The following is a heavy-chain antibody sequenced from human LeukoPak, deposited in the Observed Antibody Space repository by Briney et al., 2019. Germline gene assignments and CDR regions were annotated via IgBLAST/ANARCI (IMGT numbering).Heavy chain of an antibody. CDR2: INHSGST. D-gene: IGHD3-9*01. Sequence: SETLSLTCAVYGGSFSGYYWSWIRQPPGKGLEWIGEINHSGSTNYNPALKSRVTISVDTSKNQFALKLSSVTAADTAVYYCARGGGLRYFDWLPPDWFDPWGQGTLVTVSS. CDR1: GGSFSGYY. CDR3: ARGGGLRYFDWLPPDWFDP. V-gene: IGHV4-34*01. J-gene: IGHJ5*02.